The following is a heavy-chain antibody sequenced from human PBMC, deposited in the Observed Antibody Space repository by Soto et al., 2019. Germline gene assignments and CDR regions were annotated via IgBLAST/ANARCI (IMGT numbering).Heavy chain of an antibody. CDR1: GFTFTDAW. CDR2: IKNKIDGGAT. D-gene: IGHD1-26*01. V-gene: IGHV3-15*01. J-gene: IGHJ4*02. CDR3: TTSRVGY. Sequence: EVLLVESGGGLVKPGGSLRLSCVASGFTFTDAWMSWVHQAPGEGLEWISRIKNKIDGGATDYAAPVQGRFTISRDDSKNTLYLQMNSLKTEDTAMYYCTTSRVGYWGQGTLVTVSS.